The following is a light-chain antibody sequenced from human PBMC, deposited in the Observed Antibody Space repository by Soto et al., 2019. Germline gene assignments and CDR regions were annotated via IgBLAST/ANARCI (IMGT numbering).Light chain of an antibody. CDR2: EGS. CDR1: SSDVGSYNL. J-gene: IGLJ1*01. V-gene: IGLV2-23*01. CDR3: RSYAGSSTPYV. Sequence: QSVLTQPASVSGSPGQSITISCTGTSSDVGSYNLVSWYQQHPGKAPKLMIYEGSKRPSGVSNRFSGSKSGNTASLTISGLQAEDEADYYCRSYAGSSTPYVFGTGTQLTVL.